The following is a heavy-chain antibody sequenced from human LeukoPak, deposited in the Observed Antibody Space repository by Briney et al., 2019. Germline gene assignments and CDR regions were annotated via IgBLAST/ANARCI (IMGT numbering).Heavy chain of an antibody. CDR1: GFTFSDYY. CDR2: ISTSSSST. Sequence: GGSLRLSCAASGFTFSDYYMRWIRQAPGKGLEWVSYISTSSSSTNYADSVTGRFTISRDNAKNSLYLQMNTLRAEDTAVYYCARGLYAMDVWGQGTAVTVSS. J-gene: IGHJ6*02. CDR3: ARGLYAMDV. V-gene: IGHV3-11*06.